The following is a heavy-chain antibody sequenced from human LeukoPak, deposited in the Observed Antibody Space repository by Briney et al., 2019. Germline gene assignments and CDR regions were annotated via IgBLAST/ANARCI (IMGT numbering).Heavy chain of an antibody. CDR1: GFTFGSYA. CDR2: ISYDGRNK. V-gene: IGHV3-30*04. D-gene: IGHD2-15*01. CDR3: GRLDPDAGNSQGGHRLPLPNHYYCTMDA. Sequence: GGSLRLSCAASGFTFGSYAMRWVRQAPGKGLEWLADISYDGRNKYYVDSVKGRFTISRDKPKNTLYLQRASLRAEDTAVYYCGRLDPDAGNSQGGHRLPLPNHYYCTMDAWGQGTTVTVSS. J-gene: IGHJ6*02.